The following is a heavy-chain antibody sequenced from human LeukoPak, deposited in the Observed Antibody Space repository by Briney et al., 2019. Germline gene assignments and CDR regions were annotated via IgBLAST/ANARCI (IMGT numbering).Heavy chain of an antibody. V-gene: IGHV1-3*01. CDR1: GYTFTSYA. CDR2: INAGNGNT. J-gene: IGHJ4*02. Sequence: ASVKVSCKASGYTFTSYAMHWVRQAPGQRLEWMGWINAGNGNTKYSQKFQDRVTITRDTSASTAYMELSSLRSDDTAVYYCARELYSGYDVPGHWGQGTLVTVSS. D-gene: IGHD5-12*01. CDR3: ARELYSGYDVPGH.